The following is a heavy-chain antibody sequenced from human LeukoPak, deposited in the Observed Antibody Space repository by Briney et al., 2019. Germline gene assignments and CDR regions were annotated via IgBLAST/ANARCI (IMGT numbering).Heavy chain of an antibody. Sequence: SQTLSLTCTVSGGSISSGSYYWSWIRQPAGKGLEWTGRIYTSGSTNYNPSLKSRVTISVDTSKNQFSLRLSSVTAADTAVYYCASSIALVWGYFDYWGQGTLVTVSS. CDR1: GGSISSGSYY. CDR3: ASSIALVWGYFDY. D-gene: IGHD7-27*01. J-gene: IGHJ4*02. CDR2: IYTSGST. V-gene: IGHV4-61*02.